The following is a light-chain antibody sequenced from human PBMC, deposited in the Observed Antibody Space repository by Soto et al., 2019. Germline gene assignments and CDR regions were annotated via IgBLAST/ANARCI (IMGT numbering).Light chain of an antibody. J-gene: IGKJ5*01. V-gene: IGKV1-12*01. CDR2: EAT. CDR1: QGLKF. Sequence: IQMTQSPSSVSASVGDTFTITCRASQGLKFLAWYQQKPGKAPRLLIYEATNLQSGVPPRFSGSGSGTDFTLTISSLQPEDFATYFCQQANSFPITFGQGTRLEIK. CDR3: QQANSFPIT.